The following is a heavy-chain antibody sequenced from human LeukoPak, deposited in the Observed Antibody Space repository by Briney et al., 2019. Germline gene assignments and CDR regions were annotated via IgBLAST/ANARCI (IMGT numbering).Heavy chain of an antibody. CDR1: GFTFNNYA. CDR3: AKQFDTTAYSTFGH. D-gene: IGHD3/OR15-3a*01. V-gene: IGHV3-23*01. Sequence: GGSLRLSCTASGFTFNNYALTWVRQAPGQGLEWVSGISWSGESTVYADSVKGRFTISRDNSKNTLYLQMNSLRAEDTAIYYCAKQFDTTAYSTFGHWGQGTLVTVSS. CDR2: ISWSGEST. J-gene: IGHJ4*02.